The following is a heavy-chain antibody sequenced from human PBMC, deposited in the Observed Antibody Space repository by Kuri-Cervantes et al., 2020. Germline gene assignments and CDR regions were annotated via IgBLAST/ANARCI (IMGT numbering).Heavy chain of an antibody. CDR2: IRYDGSNK. D-gene: IGHD3-22*01. CDR1: GFTFSSYG. CDR3: ARPGGQYYHDSSGYYYGGYFNF. Sequence: GGSLRLSCAASGFTFSSYGMHWVRQAPGKGLEWVAFIRYDGSNKYYADSVKGRFTISRDNSKNTLYLQMNSLRSEDTAVYYCARPGGQYYHDSSGYYYGGYFNFWGQGTLVTVSS. J-gene: IGHJ4*02. V-gene: IGHV3-30*02.